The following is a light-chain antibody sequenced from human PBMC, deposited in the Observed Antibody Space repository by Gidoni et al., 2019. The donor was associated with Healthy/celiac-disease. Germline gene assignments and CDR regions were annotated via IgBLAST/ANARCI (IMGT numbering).Light chain of an antibody. V-gene: IGLV1-44*01. J-gene: IGLJ3*02. Sequence: QSVLTQPPSASGTPGQSVTISCSGSSSNIGSNTVNWYQQLPGTAPKLLIHSNNQRPSGVPDRFSGSKSGTSASLAISGLQSEDEADYYCAAWDDSLNGSWVFGGGTKLTVL. CDR3: AAWDDSLNGSWV. CDR1: SSNIGSNT. CDR2: SNN.